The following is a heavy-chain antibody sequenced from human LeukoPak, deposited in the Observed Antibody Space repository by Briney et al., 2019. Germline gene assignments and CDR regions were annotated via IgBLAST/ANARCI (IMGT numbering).Heavy chain of an antibody. D-gene: IGHD3-22*01. CDR2: IWYDGSNI. V-gene: IGHV3-33*01. Sequence: PGGSLRLSCAASGISFSSHGMHWVRQAPGKGLEWVAFIWYDGSNIYYADSVKGRFTISRDNSKNTLYLQMNSLRAEDTALYYCARTRNDYDSNGFSFLDHWGQGTLVTVSS. J-gene: IGHJ4*02. CDR3: ARTRNDYDSNGFSFLDH. CDR1: GISFSSHG.